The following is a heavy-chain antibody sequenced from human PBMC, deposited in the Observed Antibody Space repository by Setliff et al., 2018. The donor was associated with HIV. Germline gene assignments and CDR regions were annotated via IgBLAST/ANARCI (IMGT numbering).Heavy chain of an antibody. D-gene: IGHD1-7*01. J-gene: IGHJ4*02. CDR1: GFSFSGNA. V-gene: IGHV3-23*01. Sequence: PGGSLRLSCAASGFSFSGNAMSWVRQAPGKGLEWVSGIVGGGGRTYYADSVKGRFTISRDISKNTLYLQMNSLRAEDTAVYYCARDLPGTELNYFDCWGQGTLVTVSS. CDR3: ARDLPGTELNYFDC. CDR2: IVGGGGRT.